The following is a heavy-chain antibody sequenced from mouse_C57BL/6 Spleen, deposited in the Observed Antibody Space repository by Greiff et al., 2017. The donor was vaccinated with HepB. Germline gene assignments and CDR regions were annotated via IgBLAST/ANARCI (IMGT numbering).Heavy chain of an antibody. D-gene: IGHD2-4*01. CDR1: GYAFSSYW. Sequence: VMLVESGAELVKPGASVKISCKASGYAFSSYWMNWVKQRPGKGLEWIGQIYPGDGDTNYNGKFKGKATLTADKSSSTAYMQLSSLTSEDSAVYFCARWGDYDEGYAMDYWGQGTSVTVSS. CDR2: IYPGDGDT. V-gene: IGHV1-80*01. CDR3: ARWGDYDEGYAMDY. J-gene: IGHJ4*01.